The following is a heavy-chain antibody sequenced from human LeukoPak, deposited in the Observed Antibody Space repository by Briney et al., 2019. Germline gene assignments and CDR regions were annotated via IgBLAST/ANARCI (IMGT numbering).Heavy chain of an antibody. Sequence: ASVKVSCKASGYTFTGYYMHWVRQAPGQGLEWMGWINPNSGGTNYAQKFQGRVTMTRDTSISTAYMELSRLRSDDTAVYYCARDRGIVVVPAASPHYYMDVWGKGTTVTISS. J-gene: IGHJ6*03. D-gene: IGHD2-2*01. CDR1: GYTFTGYY. V-gene: IGHV1-2*02. CDR3: ARDRGIVVVPAASPHYYMDV. CDR2: INPNSGGT.